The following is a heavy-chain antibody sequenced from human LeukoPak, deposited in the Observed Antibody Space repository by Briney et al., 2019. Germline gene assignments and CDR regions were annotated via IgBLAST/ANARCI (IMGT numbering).Heavy chain of an antibody. CDR2: MSYDGSNK. V-gene: IGHV3-30*14. Sequence: PGGSLRLSCAASGFTFSNYAMHWVRQAPGKGLEWVAVMSYDGSNKYYADSVKGRFTISRDNSKNTLYLQMNSLRAEDTAVYYCARAAVAHDYYYGMDVWGQGTTVTVSS. CDR3: ARAAVAHDYYYGMDV. D-gene: IGHD6-19*01. J-gene: IGHJ6*02. CDR1: GFTFSNYA.